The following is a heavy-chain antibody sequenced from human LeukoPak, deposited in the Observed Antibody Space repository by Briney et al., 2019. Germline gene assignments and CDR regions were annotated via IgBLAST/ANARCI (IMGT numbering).Heavy chain of an antibody. D-gene: IGHD2-2*01. CDR2: IYTSGST. CDR3: ARVKYCSSTSCYLGWFDP. Sequence: SETLSLTCTVSGGSISSYYWSWIRQPPGKGLEWIGYIYTSGSTNYNPSLKSGVTVSVDTSKNQFSLKLSSVTAADTAVYYCARVKYCSSTSCYLGWFDPWGQGTLVTVSS. V-gene: IGHV4-4*09. J-gene: IGHJ5*02. CDR1: GGSISSYY.